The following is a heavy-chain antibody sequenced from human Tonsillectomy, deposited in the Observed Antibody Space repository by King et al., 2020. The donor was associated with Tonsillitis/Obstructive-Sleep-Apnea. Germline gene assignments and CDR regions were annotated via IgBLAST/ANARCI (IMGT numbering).Heavy chain of an antibody. CDR1: GFTFNNYG. V-gene: IGHV3-33*01. Sequence: QLVQSGGGVVQPGRSLRLSCAASGFTFNNYGMHWVRQAPGKGLEWVAIIWYDGSNKYYADSVKGRFTISRDNSKNTLYLQMNSLRAEDTAVYYCARDGGGSRGEFDYWGQGTLVTVSS. J-gene: IGHJ4*02. CDR3: ARDGGGSRGEFDY. CDR2: IWYDGSNK. D-gene: IGHD2-15*01.